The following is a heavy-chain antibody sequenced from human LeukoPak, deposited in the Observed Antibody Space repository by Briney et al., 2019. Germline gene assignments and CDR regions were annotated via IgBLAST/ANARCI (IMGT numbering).Heavy chain of an antibody. CDR3: ARERTSGWDAFDF. Sequence: GGPLRLSCAASGFTFSTFWMHWVRQAPGKGLVWVSRINSVGSSTSYADSVKGRFTISRDNAKNTLYLQMNSLRAEDTAVYYCARERTSGWDAFDFWGQGTLVTVSS. CDR2: INSVGSST. V-gene: IGHV3-74*01. CDR1: GFTFSTFW. D-gene: IGHD6-19*01. J-gene: IGHJ4*02.